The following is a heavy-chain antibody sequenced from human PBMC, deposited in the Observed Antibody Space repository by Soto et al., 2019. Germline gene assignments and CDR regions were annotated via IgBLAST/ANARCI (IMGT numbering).Heavy chain of an antibody. Sequence: EVQLVVSGGGLVQPGRSLRLSCAASGFTFDDYAMHWVRQAPGKGLEWVSGISWNSGSIGYADSVKGRFTISRDNAKNSLYLQMNSLRAEDTALYYCAKDTTKDIVVVVAATSWNWFDPWGQGTLVTVSS. CDR2: ISWNSGSI. CDR3: AKDTTKDIVVVVAATSWNWFDP. D-gene: IGHD2-15*01. J-gene: IGHJ5*02. CDR1: GFTFDDYA. V-gene: IGHV3-9*01.